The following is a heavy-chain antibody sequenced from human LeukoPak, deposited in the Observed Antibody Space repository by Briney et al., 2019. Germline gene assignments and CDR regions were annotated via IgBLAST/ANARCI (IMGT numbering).Heavy chain of an antibody. CDR3: ARVGSSWYVPFPINWFDP. CDR2: MNPNSGNT. J-gene: IGHJ5*02. CDR1: GYTFTSYD. Sequence: ASVKVSCKASGYTFTSYDINWVRQATGQGLEWMGWMNPNSGNTGYAQKFQGRVTITADKSTSTAYMELSSLRSEDTAVYYCARVGSSWYVPFPINWFDPWGQGTLVTVSS. V-gene: IGHV1-8*03. D-gene: IGHD6-13*01.